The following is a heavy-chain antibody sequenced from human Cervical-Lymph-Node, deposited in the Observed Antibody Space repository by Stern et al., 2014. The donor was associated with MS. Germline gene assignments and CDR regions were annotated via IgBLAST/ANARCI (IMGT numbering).Heavy chain of an antibody. J-gene: IGHJ6*02. CDR1: GFSFDTSGVG. D-gene: IGHD1-26*01. CDR3: AHTFSGRRYSYYGMDV. Sequence: QVTLRESGPTLVKPTQTLTLTCTFSGFSFDTSGVGVGWVRQPPGKALEWLALIYWDDEKRYSPSLKSRLTVTKDTSKNQVVLTLTNMDPVDTATYYCAHTFSGRRYSYYGMDVWGQGTTVTVSS. CDR2: IYWDDEK. V-gene: IGHV2-5*02.